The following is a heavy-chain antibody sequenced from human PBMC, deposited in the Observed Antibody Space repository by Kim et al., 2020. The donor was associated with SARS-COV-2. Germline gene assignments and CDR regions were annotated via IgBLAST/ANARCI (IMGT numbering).Heavy chain of an antibody. CDR1: GFTFSSYW. D-gene: IGHD2-15*01. CDR2: IKQDGSEK. V-gene: IGHV3-7*01. Sequence: GGSLRLSCAASGFTFSSYWMSWVRQAPGKGLEWVANIKQDGSEKYYVDSVKGRFTISRDNAKNSLYLQMNSLRAEDTAVYYCARDSCSGGSCHLDYWGQGTLVTVSS. CDR3: ARDSCSGGSCHLDY. J-gene: IGHJ4*02.